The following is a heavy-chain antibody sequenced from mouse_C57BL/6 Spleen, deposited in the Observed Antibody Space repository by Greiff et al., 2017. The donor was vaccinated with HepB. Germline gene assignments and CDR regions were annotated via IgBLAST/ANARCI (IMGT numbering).Heavy chain of an antibody. CDR2: IYPSDSET. J-gene: IGHJ4*01. Sequence: QVQLKQPGAELVRPGSSVKLSCKASGYTFTSYWMDWVKQRPGQGLEWIGNIYPSDSETHYNQKFKDKATLTVDKSSSTAYMQLSSLTSEDSAVYYCARADYDVGYYAMDYWGQGTSVTVSS. V-gene: IGHV1-61*01. CDR1: GYTFTSYW. D-gene: IGHD2-4*01. CDR3: ARADYDVGYYAMDY.